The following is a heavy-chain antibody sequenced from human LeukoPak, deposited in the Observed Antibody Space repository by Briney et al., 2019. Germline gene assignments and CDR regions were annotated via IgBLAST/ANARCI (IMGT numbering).Heavy chain of an antibody. V-gene: IGHV2-5*02. CDR2: IYWDDER. CDR1: GFSLSTSGVG. Sequence: SGPTLVKPTQTLTLTCTFSGFSLSTSGVGVGWIRQPPGKALEWLALIYWDDERRYSSSLKRRLTITMDTSKNQVVLTVTNMDPVDTATYFCAHRDELRSIYGMDVWGQGTLVTVS. J-gene: IGHJ6*02. CDR3: AHRDELRSIYGMDV.